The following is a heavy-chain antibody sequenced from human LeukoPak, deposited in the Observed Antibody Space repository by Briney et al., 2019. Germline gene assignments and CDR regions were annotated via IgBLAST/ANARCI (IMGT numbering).Heavy chain of an antibody. CDR1: GGSISSSSYY. D-gene: IGHD6-6*01. CDR3: ARAHFSSSNWFDP. CDR2: IYYSGST. Sequence: SETLSLTCTVSGGSISSSSYYWGWIRQPPGKGLEWIGSIYYSGSTYYNPSLKSRVTISVDTSKNQFSLKLSSVTAADTAVYYCARAHFSSSNWFDPWGQGTLVAVSS. V-gene: IGHV4-39*07. J-gene: IGHJ5*02.